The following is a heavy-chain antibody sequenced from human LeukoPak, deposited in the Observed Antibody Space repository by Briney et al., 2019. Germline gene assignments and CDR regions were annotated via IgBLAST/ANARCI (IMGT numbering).Heavy chain of an antibody. CDR3: AKDFPHGDYFRFDC. CDR1: GFTFSSYG. CDR2: MSGGGGST. V-gene: IGHV3-23*01. Sequence: GGSLRLSCAGSGFTFSSYGMSWVRQAPGKGLEWVSAMSGGGGSTYYADSVRGRFTISRDNSKNTLYLQMNSLRAEDTAVYYCAKDFPHGDYFRFDCRGEATLVSDSS. D-gene: IGHD4-17*01. J-gene: IGHJ4*02.